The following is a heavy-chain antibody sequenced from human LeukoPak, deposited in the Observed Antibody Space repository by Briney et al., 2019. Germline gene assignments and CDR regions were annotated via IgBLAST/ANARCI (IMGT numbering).Heavy chain of an antibody. Sequence: SETLSLTCTVSGGSISSYYWSWIRQPAGKGLEWIGRIYTSGGTNYNPSLKSRVSMLVDTSKNQFSLKLSSVTAADTAVYYCARFVGGSSWYLSDWFDPWGQGTLVTVSS. J-gene: IGHJ5*02. CDR1: GGSISSYY. V-gene: IGHV4-4*07. CDR2: IYTSGGT. CDR3: ARFVGGSSWYLSDWFDP. D-gene: IGHD6-13*01.